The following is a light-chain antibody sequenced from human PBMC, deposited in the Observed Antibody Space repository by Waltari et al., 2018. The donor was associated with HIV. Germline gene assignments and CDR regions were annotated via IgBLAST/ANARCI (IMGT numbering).Light chain of an antibody. CDR2: RND. V-gene: IGLV1-47*01. J-gene: IGLJ3*02. CDR1: RSNLGRTS. CDR3: AAWDDSLSGSWV. Sequence: QSVMTQPPSASGTPGQRVTISCSGSRSNLGRTSVHWYPQHPGTTPKLLIYRNDQRPAGVPDRFSGSKSGTSASLAISGLRSEDEADYYCAAWDDSLSGSWVFGGGTQVTVL.